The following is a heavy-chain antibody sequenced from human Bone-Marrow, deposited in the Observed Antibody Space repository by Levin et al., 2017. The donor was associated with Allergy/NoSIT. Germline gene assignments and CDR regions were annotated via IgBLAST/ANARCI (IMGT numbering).Heavy chain of an antibody. CDR3: AKDHIVVVTAILVY. CDR1: GFTFSSYA. CDR2: ISGSGGST. D-gene: IGHD2-21*02. Sequence: PGGSLRLSCAASGFTFSSYAMSWVRQAPGKGLEWVSAISGSGGSTYYADSVKGRFTISRDNSKNTLYLQMNSLRAEDTAVYYCAKDHIVVVTAILVYWGQGTLVTVSS. V-gene: IGHV3-23*01. J-gene: IGHJ4*02.